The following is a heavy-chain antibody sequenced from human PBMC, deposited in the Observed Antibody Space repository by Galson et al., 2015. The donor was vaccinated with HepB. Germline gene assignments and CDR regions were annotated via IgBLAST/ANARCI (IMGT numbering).Heavy chain of an antibody. D-gene: IGHD6-25*01. CDR3: ARAALGWFDP. V-gene: IGHV3-11*01. J-gene: IGHJ5*02. Sequence: SLRLSCAGSGFTFSDYCMSWIRQAPGKGLEWVSYICISYGIIYYADSVKGRFTISRDNVKNSLYLQMNILRAEDTAVYYCARAALGWFDPWGQGTLVTVSS. CDR2: ICISYGII. CDR1: GFTFSDYC.